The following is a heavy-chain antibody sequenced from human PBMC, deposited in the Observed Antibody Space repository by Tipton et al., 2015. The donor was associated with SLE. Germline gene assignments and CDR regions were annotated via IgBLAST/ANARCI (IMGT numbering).Heavy chain of an antibody. V-gene: IGHV4-39*07. J-gene: IGHJ3*02. CDR2: IYYSGTT. D-gene: IGHD3-10*01. Sequence: TLSLTCTVSSGSITSTSYYWGWIRQPPGKGLEWIGSIYYSGTTYYNPSLKSRVTVSLDTSKNQFSLNLISVTAADTAVYYCARDYYGSGSYYQPGAFDIWGQGTMVTVSS. CDR3: ARDYYGSGSYYQPGAFDI. CDR1: SGSITSTSYY.